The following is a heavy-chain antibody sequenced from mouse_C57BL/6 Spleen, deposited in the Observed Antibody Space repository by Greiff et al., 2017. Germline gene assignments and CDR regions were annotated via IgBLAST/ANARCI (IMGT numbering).Heavy chain of an antibody. D-gene: IGHD2-12*01. CDR3: ARSGTDDGYYAMDY. Sequence: VQVVESGAELARPGASVKLSCKASGYTFTSYGISWVKQRTGQGLEWIGEIYPRSGNTYYNEKFKGKATLTADKSSSTAYMELRSLTSEDSAVYFCARSGTDDGYYAMDYWGQGTSVTVSS. CDR2: IYPRSGNT. J-gene: IGHJ4*01. V-gene: IGHV1-81*01. CDR1: GYTFTSYG.